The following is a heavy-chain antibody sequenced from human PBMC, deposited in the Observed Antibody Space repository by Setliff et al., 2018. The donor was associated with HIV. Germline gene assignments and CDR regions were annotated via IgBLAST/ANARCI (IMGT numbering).Heavy chain of an antibody. CDR3: ARLEKLDDISYFDY. CDR2: IYSNGST. V-gene: IGHV4-61*02. D-gene: IGHD3-3*02. Sequence: SETLSLTCIVSGGFISSGGYYWSWIRQPAGKGLEWIGLIYSNGSTSYNPSLKSRVTISVVTSKNQFSLKLSSVTAADTAVYFCARLEKLDDISYFDYWGQGTLVTVSS. J-gene: IGHJ4*02. CDR1: GGFISSGGYY.